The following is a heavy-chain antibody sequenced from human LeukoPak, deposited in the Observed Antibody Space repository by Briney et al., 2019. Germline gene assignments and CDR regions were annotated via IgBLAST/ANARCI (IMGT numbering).Heavy chain of an antibody. J-gene: IGHJ6*03. D-gene: IGHD2-2*03. CDR2: IKQDGSEK. Sequence: GGSLRLSCAASGFTFSSYWMSWVRQAPGKGMEWVANIKQDGSEKYYVDSVKGRFTISRDNAKHSLYLQMISLRAEDTAVYYCARALLDIVVVPAALNDYYYYYYYMDVWGKGTTVTVSS. CDR1: GFTFSSYW. CDR3: ARALLDIVVVPAALNDYYYYYYYMDV. V-gene: IGHV3-7*04.